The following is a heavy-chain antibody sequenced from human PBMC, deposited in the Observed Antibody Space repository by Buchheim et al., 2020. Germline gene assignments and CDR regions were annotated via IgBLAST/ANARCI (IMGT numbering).Heavy chain of an antibody. CDR1: GGSFSGYY. V-gene: IGHV4-34*01. D-gene: IGHD1-26*01. J-gene: IGHJ6*02. CDR3: VRGRGWELLWGTYYYYGMDV. Sequence: QVQLQQWGAGLLKPSETLSLTCAVYGGSFSGYYWSWIRQPPGKGLEWIGEINHSGSTNYNPSLKSRVTISVDTSKNKFSLKLSSVTAADTAVYYCVRGRGWELLWGTYYYYGMDVWGQGTT. CDR2: INHSGST.